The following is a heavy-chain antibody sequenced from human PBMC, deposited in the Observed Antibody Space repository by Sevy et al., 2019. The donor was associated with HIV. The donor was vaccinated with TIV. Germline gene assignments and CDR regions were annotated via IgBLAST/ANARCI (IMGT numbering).Heavy chain of an antibody. CDR3: AKDVVGGYYDSSGYSDH. Sequence: GGSLRLSCAASGFTFSSYALSWVRQAPGKGLEWVSAISGSGGSTYHADSVKGRFTISRDNSKNTLYLQMNSLRAEDTAVYYCAKDVVGGYYDSSGYSDHWGQGTLVTVSS. CDR1: GFTFSSYA. V-gene: IGHV3-23*01. CDR2: ISGSGGST. J-gene: IGHJ4*02. D-gene: IGHD3-22*01.